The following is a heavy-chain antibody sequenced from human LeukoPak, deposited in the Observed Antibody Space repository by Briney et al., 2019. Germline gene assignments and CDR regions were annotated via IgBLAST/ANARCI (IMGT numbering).Heavy chain of an antibody. J-gene: IGHJ5*02. V-gene: IGHV1-69*04. CDR1: GGTSSSYA. Sequence: SVKVSCKASGGTSSSYAISWVRQAPGQGLEWMGRIIPILGIANYAQKFQGRVTITADKSTSTAYMELSSLRSEDTAVYYCACGIWFDPWGQGTLVTVSS. CDR3: ACGIWFDP. D-gene: IGHD1-26*01. CDR2: IIPILGIA.